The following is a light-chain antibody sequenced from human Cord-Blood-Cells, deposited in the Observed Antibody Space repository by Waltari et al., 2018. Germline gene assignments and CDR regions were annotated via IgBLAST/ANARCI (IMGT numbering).Light chain of an antibody. CDR2: DVS. J-gene: IGLJ3*02. V-gene: IGLV2-14*03. CDR1: SSDVGGYNY. Sequence: QSALTQPASVSGSPGQSITISCTGTSSDVGGYNYVSWYQQHPGKAPKLMIYDVSNRPSGVSSRVPASKSGNTACLTISGLQAEDEADYYCSSYTSSSTWVFGGGTKLTVL. CDR3: SSYTSSSTWV.